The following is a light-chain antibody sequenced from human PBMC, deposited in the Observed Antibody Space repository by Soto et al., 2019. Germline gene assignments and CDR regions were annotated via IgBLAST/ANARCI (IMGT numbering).Light chain of an antibody. Sequence: DIVMTQSPDSLAVSLGERATINCKSSQNILYNSNNKNYLAWYQQKAGQPPKLLIYWASTRESGVPDRFSGSGSGTDFTLTISSLQAEDVAVYYFQQYYVTPLTFGGGTKVEI. CDR3: QQYYVTPLT. CDR2: WAS. CDR1: QNILYNSNNKNY. J-gene: IGKJ4*01. V-gene: IGKV4-1*01.